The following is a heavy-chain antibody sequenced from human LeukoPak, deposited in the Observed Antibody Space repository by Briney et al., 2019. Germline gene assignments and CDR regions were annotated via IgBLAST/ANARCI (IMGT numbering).Heavy chain of an antibody. CDR3: TRDFTYYDILTGYQNPYYYYYYGMDV. D-gene: IGHD3-9*01. Sequence: PGGSLRLSCTASGFTFGDYAMSWFRQAPGKGLEWVGFIRSKAYGGTTEYAASVKGRFTISRGDSKSIAYLQMNSLKTEDTAVYYCTRDFTYYDILTGYQNPYYYYYYGMDVWGQGTTVTVSS. CDR1: GFTFGDYA. V-gene: IGHV3-49*03. CDR2: IRSKAYGGTT. J-gene: IGHJ6*02.